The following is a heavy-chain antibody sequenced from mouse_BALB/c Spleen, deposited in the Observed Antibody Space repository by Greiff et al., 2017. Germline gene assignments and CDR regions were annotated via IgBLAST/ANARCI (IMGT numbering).Heavy chain of an antibody. V-gene: IGHV5-9*03. CDR1: GFTFSSYT. J-gene: IGHJ3*01. CDR3: ASYYKALAY. D-gene: IGHD2-12*01. CDR2: ISSGGGNT. Sequence: EVKLVESGGGLVKPGGSLKLSCAASGFTFSSYTMSWVRQTPEKRLEWVATISSGGGNTYYPDSVKGRFTISRDNAKNNLYLQMSSLRSEDTALYYCASYYKALAYWGQGTLVTVSA.